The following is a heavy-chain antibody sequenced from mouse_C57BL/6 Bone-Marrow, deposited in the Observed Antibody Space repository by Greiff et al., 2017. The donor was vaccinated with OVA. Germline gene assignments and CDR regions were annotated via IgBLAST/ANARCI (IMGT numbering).Heavy chain of an antibody. D-gene: IGHD3-3*01. Sequence: PLHPSCSALFSPGPSLPVSFPASFSSFPPSFLSWLHQRPGQGLEWIGVINPGSGGTNYNEKFKGKATLTADKSSSTAYMQLSSLTSEDSAVYFCARKGPFAYWGQGTLVTVSA. CDR3: ARKGPFAY. V-gene: IGHV1-54*01. CDR2: INPGSGGT. J-gene: IGHJ3*01. CDR1: FSSFPPSF.